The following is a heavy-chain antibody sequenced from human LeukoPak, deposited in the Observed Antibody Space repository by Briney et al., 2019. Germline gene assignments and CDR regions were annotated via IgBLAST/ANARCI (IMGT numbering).Heavy chain of an antibody. CDR1: GFTFSDFS. V-gene: IGHV3-48*02. J-gene: IGHJ4*02. D-gene: IGHD3-10*01. CDR2: ISYSSGTI. CDR3: ARDSRFGKLLIPYFDY. Sequence: GGSLRLSCAASGFTFSDFSMNWVRQAPGKGLEWLSYISYSSGTIWYADSVKGRFTSSRDNAKNSLYLQMNSLRDEDTAVYYCARDSRFGKLLIPYFDYWGQGTLVTVSS.